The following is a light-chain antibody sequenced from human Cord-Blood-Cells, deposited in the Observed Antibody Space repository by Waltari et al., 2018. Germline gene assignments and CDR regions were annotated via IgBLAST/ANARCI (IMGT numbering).Light chain of an antibody. V-gene: IGKV3-15*01. CDR2: GAS. CDR3: QQYNNWPRT. Sequence: EIVVTQSPPTLSVSPGERATLPCRASQSVSSNLAWYQQKPGQAPRLLIYGASTRATGIPARFSGSGSGTEFTLTISSLQSEDFAVYYCQQYNNWPRTFGQGTKVEIK. CDR1: QSVSSN. J-gene: IGKJ1*01.